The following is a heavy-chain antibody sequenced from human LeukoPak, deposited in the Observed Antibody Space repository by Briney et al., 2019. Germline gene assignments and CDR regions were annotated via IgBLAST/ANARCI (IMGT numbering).Heavy chain of an antibody. CDR3: ARYLGVYGNFDY. J-gene: IGHJ4*02. Sequence: SETLSLTCTVSGGSISSSSYYWGWIRQPPGKGLVWIGSIYYSGSTYYNPSLKSRVTISVDTSKNQFSLKLSSVTAADTAVYYCARYLGVYGNFDYWGQGTLVTVSS. V-gene: IGHV4-39*07. CDR2: IYYSGST. CDR1: GGSISSSSYY. D-gene: IGHD6-13*01.